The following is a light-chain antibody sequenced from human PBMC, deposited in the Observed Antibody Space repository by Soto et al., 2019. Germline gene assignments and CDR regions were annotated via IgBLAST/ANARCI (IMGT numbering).Light chain of an antibody. J-gene: IGLJ1*01. CDR1: SSSIGNNY. CDR3: GTWDSSLSADV. V-gene: IGLV1-51*02. CDR2: ETN. Sequence: QSVLTQPPSVSAAPGQRVTISCSGSSSSIGNNYVSWYQHLPGAAPKLLIYETNKRPSGIPDRFSGSKSGTSATLDITGLQTGDEADYYCGTWDSSLSADVFGTGTKLTVL.